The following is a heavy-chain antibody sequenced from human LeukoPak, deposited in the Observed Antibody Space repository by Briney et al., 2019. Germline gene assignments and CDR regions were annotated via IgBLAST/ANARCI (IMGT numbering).Heavy chain of an antibody. CDR2: ISYDGSNK. D-gene: IGHD3-22*01. CDR3: AKGSYYDSSGSFYFDY. V-gene: IGHV3-30*18. CDR1: GFTFSSYG. Sequence: GGSLRLSCAASGFTFSSYGMHWVRQAPGKGLEWVAVISYDGSNKYYADSVKGRFTISRDNSKNTLYVQVNSLGTEDTAAYYCAKGSYYDSSGSFYFDYWGQGTLVTVSS. J-gene: IGHJ4*02.